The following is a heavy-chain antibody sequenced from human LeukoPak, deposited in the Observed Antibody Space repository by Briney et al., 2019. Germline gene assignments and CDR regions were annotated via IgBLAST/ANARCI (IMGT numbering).Heavy chain of an antibody. J-gene: IGHJ5*02. CDR2: ISRSGTYI. V-gene: IGHV3-21*04. Sequence: PGGSLRLSCAASGFTFNTYNMNWVRQAPGRGLEWVSSISRSGTYIFFADSVRGRFAISRDNSKNTLYLQMNSLRAEDTAVYYCARDRAVSFPLGHWFDPWGQGTLVTVSS. CDR1: GFTFNTYN. D-gene: IGHD5/OR15-5a*01. CDR3: ARDRAVSFPLGHWFDP.